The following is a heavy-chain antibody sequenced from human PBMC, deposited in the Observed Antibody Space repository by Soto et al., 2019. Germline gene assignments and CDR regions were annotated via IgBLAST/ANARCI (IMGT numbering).Heavy chain of an antibody. J-gene: IGHJ3*02. CDR2: IYYSGST. Sequence: QVQLQESGPGLVKPSQTLSLTCTVSGGSISGGGYYWSWIRQHPGKGLEWSGYIYYSGSTYYDPSRMSRVTVSVDTSKNLYSLRLSSVTVADTSLYFCAMFYMVRGLMGAFDIWGQWTMVTVSS. V-gene: IGHV4-31*03. CDR1: GGSISGGGYY. D-gene: IGHD3-10*01. CDR3: AMFYMVRGLMGAFDI.